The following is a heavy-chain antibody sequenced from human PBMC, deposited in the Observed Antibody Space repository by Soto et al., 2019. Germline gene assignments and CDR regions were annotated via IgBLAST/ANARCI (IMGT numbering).Heavy chain of an antibody. V-gene: IGHV3-53*01. D-gene: IGHD5-18*01. J-gene: IGHJ2*01. CDR1: GFTVSSSF. CDR2: IYSGGST. CDR3: ARVQNAWIRTYRYFDL. Sequence: GGSLRLSCAASGFTVSSSFMSWVRQAPGKGLEWVSVIYSGGSTYYADSVKGRFTISRDNSKTMLFLQMNSLRADDKAVYYRARVQNAWIRTYRYFDLWGRGTLVTVSS.